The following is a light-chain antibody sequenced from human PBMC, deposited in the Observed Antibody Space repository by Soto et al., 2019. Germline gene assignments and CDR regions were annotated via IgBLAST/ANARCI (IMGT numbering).Light chain of an antibody. Sequence: SYELTQPPSVSVAPGKTARITCGGNNIGSKSVHWYQQKPGQAPVLVIYYDSDRPSGLPERFSGSNSGNTATLTISRVEAGDEADYYCQVWDSSSDHPLFGGGTKLTVL. CDR3: QVWDSSSDHPL. CDR2: YDS. J-gene: IGLJ2*01. CDR1: NIGSKS. V-gene: IGLV3-21*04.